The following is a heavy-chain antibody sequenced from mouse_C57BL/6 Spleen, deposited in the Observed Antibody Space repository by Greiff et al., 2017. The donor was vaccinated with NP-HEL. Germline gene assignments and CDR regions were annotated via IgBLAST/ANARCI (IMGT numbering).Heavy chain of an antibody. V-gene: IGHV1-55*01. J-gene: IGHJ2*01. CDR3: ASGVVAVDY. CDR2: IYPGSGRT. Sequence: QVQLQQPGAELVKPGDSVKMSCKASGYTLTSYWITWVKQRPGQGLEWIGDIYPGSGRTNYNEKIKSKATRTVDTTSSAAYKKLSRLTSEYAAVYYCASGVVAVDYWGQGTTLTVSS. D-gene: IGHD1-1*02. CDR1: GYTLTSYW.